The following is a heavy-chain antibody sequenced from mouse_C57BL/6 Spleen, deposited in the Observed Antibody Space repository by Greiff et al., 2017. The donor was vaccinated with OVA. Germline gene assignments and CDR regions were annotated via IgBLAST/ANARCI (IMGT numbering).Heavy chain of an antibody. CDR1: GYTFTSYW. J-gene: IGHJ3*01. D-gene: IGHD2-5*01. CDR2: IYPSDSET. V-gene: IGHV1-61*01. CDR3: ARGGLYYSNYEGFAY. Sequence: VQLQQPGAELVRPGSSVKLSCKASGYTFTSYWMDWVKQRPGQGLEWIGNIYPSDSETHYNQKFKDKATLTVDKSSSTAYMQLSSLTSEDSAVYYCARGGLYYSNYEGFAYWGQGTLVTVSA.